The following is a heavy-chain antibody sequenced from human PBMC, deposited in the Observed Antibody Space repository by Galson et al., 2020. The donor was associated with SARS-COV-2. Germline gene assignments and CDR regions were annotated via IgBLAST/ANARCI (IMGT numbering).Heavy chain of an antibody. D-gene: IGHD2-2*01. Sequence: GGSLRLSCSASGFIFSDYAMHWVRQAPGKGLEYVSAISSNGETLFYADSLKGRFTMYRDNSKNMFYLQMTALRLEDTASYFCLSYSSTRQNHWGQGTLVTVSS. J-gene: IGHJ5*02. CDR2: ISSNGETL. V-gene: IGHV3-64D*06. CDR3: LSYSSTRQNH. CDR1: GFIFSDYA.